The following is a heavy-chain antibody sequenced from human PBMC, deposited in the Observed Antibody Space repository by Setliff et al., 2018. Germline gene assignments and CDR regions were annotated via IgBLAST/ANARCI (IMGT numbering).Heavy chain of an antibody. CDR2: IHYSGST. V-gene: IGHV4-39*07. J-gene: IGHJ3*02. CDR3: ARGGDSGSYFLANHDAFDI. CDR1: GGSISSSSSY. Sequence: PSETLSLTCTVSGGSISSSSSYWGWIRQPPGKGLEWIGSIHYSGSTYYNPSLKSRVTISIDTSKNQFSLKLSPVTAADTAVYYCARGGDSGSYFLANHDAFDIWGQGTMVTVSS. D-gene: IGHD1-26*01.